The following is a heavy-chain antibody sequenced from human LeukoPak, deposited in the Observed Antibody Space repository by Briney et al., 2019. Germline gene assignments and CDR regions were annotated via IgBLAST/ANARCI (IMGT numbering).Heavy chain of an antibody. CDR1: GYSFTDHW. Sequence: GESLKISCSGSGYSFTDHWITWVRQMSRKGLEWMGIIAPGDSDTRYSPSFQGQVTISADKSISTVYLQWSALKASDTAMYYCARHRVASFTKDFGHWGQGTLVTVSS. V-gene: IGHV5-51*01. CDR3: ARHRVASFTKDFGH. D-gene: IGHD1-26*01. CDR2: IAPGDSDT. J-gene: IGHJ4*02.